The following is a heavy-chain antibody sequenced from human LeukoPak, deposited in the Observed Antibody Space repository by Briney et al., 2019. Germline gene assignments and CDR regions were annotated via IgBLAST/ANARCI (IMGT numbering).Heavy chain of an antibody. CDR2: IYSGGST. Sequence: GGSLRLSCAASGFTFSSYGMHWVRQAPGKGLEWVSVIYSGGSTYYADSVKGRFTISRDNSKNTLYLQMNSLRAEDTAVYYCAREATHGGMDVWGQGTTVTVSS. CDR1: GFTFSSYG. V-gene: IGHV3-53*01. CDR3: AREATHGGMDV. J-gene: IGHJ6*02.